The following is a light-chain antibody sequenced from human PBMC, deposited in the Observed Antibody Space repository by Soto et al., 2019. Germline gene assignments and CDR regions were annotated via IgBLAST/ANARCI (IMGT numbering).Light chain of an antibody. J-gene: IGKJ1*01. CDR3: QQYGSSPKT. V-gene: IGKV3-20*01. CDR1: QTVISNY. Sequence: EIVLTQSPGTLSLSPGERGTLSCRASQTVISNYLAWYQQKPGQSPRLLIFGASSRATGIPDRFSGSGSGTDFTLTIDRLEPEDFAVDYCQQYGSSPKTFGQGTKVEIK. CDR2: GAS.